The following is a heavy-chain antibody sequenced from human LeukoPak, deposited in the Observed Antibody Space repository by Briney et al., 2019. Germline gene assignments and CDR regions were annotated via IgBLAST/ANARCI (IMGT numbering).Heavy chain of an antibody. CDR1: AFTFSSYR. Sequence: PLTLSCAASAFTFSSYRMHWLRPAPGQGLEWVAVISYDGSNKYYADSVKGRFTISRDNSKNTLYLQMNSLRAEDTAVYYCAKDLGRTVTRPFDYWGQGTLVTVSS. CDR2: ISYDGSNK. J-gene: IGHJ4*02. D-gene: IGHD4-17*01. CDR3: AKDLGRTVTRPFDY. V-gene: IGHV3-30*18.